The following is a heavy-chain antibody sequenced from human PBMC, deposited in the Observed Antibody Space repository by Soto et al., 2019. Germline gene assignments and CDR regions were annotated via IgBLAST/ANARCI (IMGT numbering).Heavy chain of an antibody. J-gene: IGHJ6*02. CDR3: ARDIAAACTYYYYGMDV. D-gene: IGHD6-13*01. CDR2: ISAYNGNT. Sequence: QVQLVQSGAEVKKPGASVKVSCKASGYTITSYGISWVRQAPGQGLEWMGWISAYNGNTNYAQKLQGRVTMTTDTSTSTAYMELRSLRSDDTAVYYCARDIAAACTYYYYGMDVWGQGTTVTVSS. CDR1: GYTITSYG. V-gene: IGHV1-18*01.